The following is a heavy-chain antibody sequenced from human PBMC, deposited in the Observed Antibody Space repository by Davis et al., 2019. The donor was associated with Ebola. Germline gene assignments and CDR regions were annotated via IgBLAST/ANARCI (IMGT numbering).Heavy chain of an antibody. V-gene: IGHV3-48*04. CDR3: AKSIRDYDFWSGYYFDY. D-gene: IGHD3-3*01. CDR1: GFTFSSYW. CDR2: ISSSGSTI. Sequence: GESLKISCAASGFTFSSYWMSWVRQAPGKGLEWVSYISSSGSTIYYADSVKGRFTISRDNAKNSLYLQMNSLRAEDTAVYYCAKSIRDYDFWSGYYFDYWGQGTLVTVSS. J-gene: IGHJ4*02.